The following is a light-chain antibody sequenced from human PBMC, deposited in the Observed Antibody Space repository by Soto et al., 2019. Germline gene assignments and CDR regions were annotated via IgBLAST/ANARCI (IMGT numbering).Light chain of an antibody. CDR3: QLSQQRSSWPPIA. V-gene: IGKV3-11*01. Sequence: ETVLTQSPGTLSLSPGNRVTLSCRANERISHSLAWYQQRPGQAPRILIYDASFRATGIPERFSGSGSGTDFTLSISSLEPEDFAVYYCQLSQQRSSWPPIAFGQGTRLDLK. CDR2: DAS. J-gene: IGKJ5*01. CDR1: ERISHS.